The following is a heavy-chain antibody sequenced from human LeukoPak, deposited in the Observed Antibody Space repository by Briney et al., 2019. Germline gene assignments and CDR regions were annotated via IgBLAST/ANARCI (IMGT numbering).Heavy chain of an antibody. CDR1: GYTFTGYY. V-gene: IGHV1-2*02. J-gene: IGHJ4*02. D-gene: IGHD5-18*01. Sequence: RASVKVSCKASGYTFTGYYMHWVRQAPGQGLEWMGWINPNSGGTNYAQKFQGRVTMTRDTSISTAYMELSRLRSDDTAVYYCARQRLQLWGYYFDYWGQGTLVTVSS. CDR2: INPNSGGT. CDR3: ARQRLQLWGYYFDY.